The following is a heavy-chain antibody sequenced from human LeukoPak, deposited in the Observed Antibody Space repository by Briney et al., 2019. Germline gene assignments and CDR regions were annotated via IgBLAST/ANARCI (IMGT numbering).Heavy chain of an antibody. CDR3: ARSIAARRFDY. CDR2: IYYSGST. J-gene: IGHJ4*02. V-gene: IGHV4-59*11. D-gene: IGHD6-6*01. CDR1: GGSISSHY. Sequence: SETLSLTCTVSGGSISSHYWSWIRQPPGKGLEWIGYIYYSGSTNYNPSLKSRVTISVDTSKNQFSLKLSSVTAADTAVYYCARSIAARRFDYWGQGTLVTVFS.